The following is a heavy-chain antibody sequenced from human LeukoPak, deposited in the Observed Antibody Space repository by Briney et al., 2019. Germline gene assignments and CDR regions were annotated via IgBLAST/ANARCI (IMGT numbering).Heavy chain of an antibody. V-gene: IGHV3-23*01. D-gene: IGHD3-22*01. CDR1: GFTFSNYA. J-gene: IGHJ4*02. CDR2: ITDGGGTT. Sequence: GGSLRLSCAASGFTFSNYAMTWVRQAPGKGLEWVSSITDGGGTTYYADSVKGRFTISRDNSKNTLYLQLSSLRADDTAVYFCAKSYRTFGSSGFYHFDYWGPGTLVTVSS. CDR3: AKSYRTFGSSGFYHFDY.